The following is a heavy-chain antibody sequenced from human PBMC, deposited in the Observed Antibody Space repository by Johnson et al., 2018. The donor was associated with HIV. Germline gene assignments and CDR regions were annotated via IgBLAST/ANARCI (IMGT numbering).Heavy chain of an antibody. CDR1: GFTVSGNY. J-gene: IGHJ3*02. V-gene: IGHV3-23*04. Sequence: VQLVESGGGLVQPGGSLRLSCAASGFTVSGNYMNWVRQAPGKGLEWVSVISGSGGSTYYADSVKGRFTISRDNSKNTLYLQMNSLRAEDAAVYYCTGRDLLRAFDIWGQGTMVTVSS. D-gene: IGHD2-15*01. CDR2: ISGSGGST. CDR3: TGRDLLRAFDI.